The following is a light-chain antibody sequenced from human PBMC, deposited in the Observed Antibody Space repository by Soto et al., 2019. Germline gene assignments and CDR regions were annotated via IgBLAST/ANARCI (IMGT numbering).Light chain of an antibody. CDR3: LQDYNYPPT. Sequence: AIQLTQSPSSLSASVGDRVTITCRASQGISSFLAWYQQKPGKAPKLLIYGASTLQSGVPSRFSGSGSGTDFTLTIGSLQPEDFATYFCLQDYNYPPTFGQGTKLEIK. J-gene: IGKJ2*01. V-gene: IGKV1-6*01. CDR1: QGISSF. CDR2: GAS.